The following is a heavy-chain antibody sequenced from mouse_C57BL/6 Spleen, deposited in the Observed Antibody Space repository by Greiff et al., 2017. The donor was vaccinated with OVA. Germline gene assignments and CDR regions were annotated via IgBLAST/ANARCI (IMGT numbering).Heavy chain of an antibody. D-gene: IGHD1-1*01. CDR1: GYAFSSSW. CDR2: IYPGDGDT. CDR3: AREAITTVFDY. Sequence: QVQLQQSGPELVKPGASVKISCKASGYAFSSSWMNWVKQRPGKGLEWIGRIYPGDGDTNYNGKFKGKATLTADKSSSTAYMQLSSLTSEDSAVYFCAREAITTVFDYWGQGTTLTVSS. V-gene: IGHV1-82*01. J-gene: IGHJ2*01.